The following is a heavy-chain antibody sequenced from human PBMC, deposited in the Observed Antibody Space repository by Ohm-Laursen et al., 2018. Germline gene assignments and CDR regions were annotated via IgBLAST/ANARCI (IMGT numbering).Heavy chain of an antibody. Sequence: AASVKVSCKSSGYTFTSYDINWVRQATGQGLEWMGWINPNSGNTGYAQKFQGRVTMTRDTSTSTVYMELSSLRSEDTAVFFCARSRQYYDILTGYYFIDYWGQGTLVTVSS. J-gene: IGHJ4*02. CDR3: ARSRQYYDILTGYYFIDY. V-gene: IGHV1-8*01. CDR1: GYTFTSYD. CDR2: INPNSGNT. D-gene: IGHD3-9*01.